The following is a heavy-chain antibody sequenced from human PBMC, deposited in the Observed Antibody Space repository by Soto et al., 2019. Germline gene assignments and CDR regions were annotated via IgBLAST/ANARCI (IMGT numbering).Heavy chain of an antibody. CDR3: ARDFRYFDRPQLGGNYYYILDV. D-gene: IGHD3-9*01. CDR1: GYTFTDYG. V-gene: IGHV1-3*01. Sequence: ASVKVSCKASGYTFTDYGLHWVRQAPGQRLEWMGWINAGNGHAKYSQNFKGRVTMTRGTSATTAYMELHSLRSEDTAVYFCARDFRYFDRPQLGGNYYYILDVWGQGTTVTVSS. J-gene: IGHJ6*02. CDR2: INAGNGHA.